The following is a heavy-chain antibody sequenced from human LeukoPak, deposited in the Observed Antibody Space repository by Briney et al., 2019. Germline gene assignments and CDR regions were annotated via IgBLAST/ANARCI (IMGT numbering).Heavy chain of an antibody. CDR2: ISGYNGNT. J-gene: IGHJ4*02. CDR1: GYTFSDYG. Sequence: ASVKVSCKASGYTFSDYGISWVRQAPGQGPEWMGWISGYNGNTNYAPKIQGRVTMSTDRATSTAYMELRSLRSDDTAVYFCARAVGTTEYFYDYWGQGTLVTVSS. V-gene: IGHV1-18*01. D-gene: IGHD1-26*01. CDR3: ARAVGTTEYFYDY.